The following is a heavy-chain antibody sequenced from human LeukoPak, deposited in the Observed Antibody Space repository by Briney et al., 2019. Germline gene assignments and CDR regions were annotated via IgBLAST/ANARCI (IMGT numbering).Heavy chain of an antibody. V-gene: IGHV3-33*01. CDR3: ARAAIAAAGGYYYYYMDV. CDR2: IWYDGSNE. D-gene: IGHD6-13*01. Sequence: GGSLRLSCAASGSTFSSYGMHWVRQAPGKGLEWVAVIWYDGSNEYYADSVKGRFTISRDNSKNTLYLQMNSLRAEDTAVYYCARAAIAAAGGYYYYYMDVWGKGTTVTVSS. J-gene: IGHJ6*03. CDR1: GSTFSSYG.